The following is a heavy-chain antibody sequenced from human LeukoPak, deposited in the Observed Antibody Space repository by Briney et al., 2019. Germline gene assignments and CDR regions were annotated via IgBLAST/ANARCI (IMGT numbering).Heavy chain of an antibody. V-gene: IGHV3-30-3*01. CDR3: TISDVVRTQGGVDC. CDR2: ISYDGSNK. Sequence: HPGGSLRLSCAASGFTFSSYAMHWVRQAPGKGLEWVAVISYDGSNKYYADPVKGRSTISRDNSKNTLYLQMTSLRAEETAVYFCTISDVVRTQGGVDCWGQGTLVTVSS. D-gene: IGHD2-2*01. J-gene: IGHJ4*02. CDR1: GFTFSSYA.